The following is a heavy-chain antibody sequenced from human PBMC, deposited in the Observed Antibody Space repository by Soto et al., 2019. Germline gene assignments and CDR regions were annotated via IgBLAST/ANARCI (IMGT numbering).Heavy chain of an antibody. CDR2: IIPIFGTA. Sequence: GASVKVSCKASGGAFSSYAISWVRQAPGQGLEWMGGIIPIFGTANYAQKFQGRVTITADESTSTAYMELSSLRSEDTAVYYCARDITMVRGVISWGQGTLVTVSS. CDR3: ARDITMVRGVIS. CDR1: GGAFSSYA. J-gene: IGHJ4*02. D-gene: IGHD3-10*01. V-gene: IGHV1-69*13.